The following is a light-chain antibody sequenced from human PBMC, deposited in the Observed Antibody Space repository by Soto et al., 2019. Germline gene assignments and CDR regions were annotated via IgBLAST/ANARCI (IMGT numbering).Light chain of an antibody. CDR3: QTWGTGTVV. CDR1: SGHSSYA. J-gene: IGLJ2*01. V-gene: IGLV4-69*01. CDR2: LNNDGSH. Sequence: QAVVTQSPSASASLGASVKLTCTLSSGHSSYAIAWHQQQPEKGPRYLMKLNNDGSHNKGDGIPDRFSGSSSGAERYLTISSLQSADEADYYCQTWGTGTVVFGGGTKLTVL.